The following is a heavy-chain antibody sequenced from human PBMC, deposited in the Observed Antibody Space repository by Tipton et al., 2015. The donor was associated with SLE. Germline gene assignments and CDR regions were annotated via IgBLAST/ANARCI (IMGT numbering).Heavy chain of an antibody. CDR2: ISGSGGST. CDR3: AKGAAGAVVDAFDI. Sequence: LSLTCTVSGGSISSHYWSWIRQPPGKGLEWVSAISGSGGSTYYADSVKGRFTISRDNSKNTLYLQMNSLRAEDTAVYYCAKGAAGAVVDAFDIWGQGTMVTVSS. D-gene: IGHD6-19*01. CDR1: GGSISSHY. J-gene: IGHJ3*02. V-gene: IGHV3-23*01.